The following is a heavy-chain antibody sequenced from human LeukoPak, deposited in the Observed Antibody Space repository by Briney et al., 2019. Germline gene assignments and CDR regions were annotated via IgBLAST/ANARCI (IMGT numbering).Heavy chain of an antibody. Sequence: SETLSLTCTVSGGSISSGGYYWSWMRQHPGKGLEWIGYIYYSGSTYYNPSLKSRATISVDTSKNQFSLKLSSVTAADTAVYYCARLAGDRSPDYWGQGTLVTVSS. D-gene: IGHD6-19*01. CDR2: IYYSGST. J-gene: IGHJ4*02. CDR1: GGSISSGGYY. CDR3: ARLAGDRSPDY. V-gene: IGHV4-31*03.